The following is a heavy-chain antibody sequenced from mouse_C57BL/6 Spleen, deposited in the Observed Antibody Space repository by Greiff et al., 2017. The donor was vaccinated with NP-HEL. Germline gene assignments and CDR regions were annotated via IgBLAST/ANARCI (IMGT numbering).Heavy chain of an antibody. CDR2: SGPGSGST. CDR3: ADGLSFAD. V-gene: IGHV1-77*01. Sequence: QVQLQQSGAELVKPGASVKISCKASGYTFTDYYINWVKQRPGQGLEWIGKSGPGSGSTYYNEKFKGKATLTADKSSSTAYMQLSSLTSEDSAVYFCADGLSFADWGQGTLVTVSA. J-gene: IGHJ3*01. CDR1: GYTFTDYY.